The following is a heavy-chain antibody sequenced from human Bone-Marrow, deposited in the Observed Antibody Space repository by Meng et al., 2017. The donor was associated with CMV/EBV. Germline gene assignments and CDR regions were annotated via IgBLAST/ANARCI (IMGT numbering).Heavy chain of an antibody. Sequence: ASVKVSCKASGYTLNTYGITWVRQAPGQGLEWMGGISAYNGNTNYAQKLQGRVTMTTDTSTSTAYRGLRSLSSDDTDGYYCARDSAIVGEFDHWGQGTLVTVSS. D-gene: IGHD3-3*01. J-gene: IGHJ5*02. CDR1: GYTLNTYG. V-gene: IGHV1-18*01. CDR3: ARDSAIVGEFDH. CDR2: ISAYNGNT.